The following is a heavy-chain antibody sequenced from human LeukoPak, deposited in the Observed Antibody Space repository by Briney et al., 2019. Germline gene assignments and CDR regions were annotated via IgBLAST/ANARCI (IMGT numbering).Heavy chain of an antibody. J-gene: IGHJ4*02. Sequence: GRSLRLSCAASGFTFSSYGMHWVRQAPGKGLEWVAVISYDGSNKYYADSVKGRFTISRDNSKNTLYLQMNSLRAEDTAVYYCAKAPPVTTYYFDYWAREPWSPSPQ. D-gene: IGHD4-17*01. V-gene: IGHV3-30*18. CDR1: GFTFSSYG. CDR2: ISYDGSNK. CDR3: AKAPPVTTYYFDY.